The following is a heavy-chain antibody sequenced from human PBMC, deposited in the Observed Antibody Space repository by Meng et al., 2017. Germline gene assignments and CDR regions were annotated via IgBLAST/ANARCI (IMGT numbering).Heavy chain of an antibody. CDR2: IIPIFGTA. J-gene: IGHJ4*02. CDR3: HSGWYQAGDDY. V-gene: IGHV1-69*06. CDR1: GGTFSSYA. D-gene: IGHD6-19*01. Sequence: QVQLVQSGAGVKKPGSAVNVSCKASGGTFSSYAISWVRQAPGQGLEWMGGIIPIFGTANYAQKFQGRVTITADKSTSTAYMELSSLRSEDTAVYYCHSGWYQAGDDYWGQGTLVTVSS.